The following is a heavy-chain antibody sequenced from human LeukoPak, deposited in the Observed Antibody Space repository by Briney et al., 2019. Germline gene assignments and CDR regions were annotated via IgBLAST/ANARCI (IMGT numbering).Heavy chain of an antibody. D-gene: IGHD2-2*01. Sequence: ASVTVSCKVSGYTLTELSMHWVRQAPGKGLEWMGGFDPEDGETIYAQKFQGRVTMTEDTSTDTAYMELSSLRSEDTAVYYCATVFGRDIVVVPAAYDAFDIWGQGTMVTVSS. CDR3: ATVFGRDIVVVPAAYDAFDI. V-gene: IGHV1-24*01. CDR1: GYTLTELS. J-gene: IGHJ3*02. CDR2: FDPEDGET.